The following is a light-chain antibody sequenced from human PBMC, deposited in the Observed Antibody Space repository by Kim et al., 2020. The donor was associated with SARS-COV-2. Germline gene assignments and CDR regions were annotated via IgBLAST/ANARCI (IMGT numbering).Light chain of an antibody. J-gene: IGKJ1*01. Sequence: VSLGESATLNGRDSQSVSSNIAWYQQRPGQGPRLSMLGASIRATGTPGRFSGGGSGKECTLTISSLQTEDFAVYYCKQYDNWPRTFGLGTKVEIK. V-gene: IGKV3-15*01. CDR3: KQYDNWPRT. CDR1: QSVSSN. CDR2: GAS.